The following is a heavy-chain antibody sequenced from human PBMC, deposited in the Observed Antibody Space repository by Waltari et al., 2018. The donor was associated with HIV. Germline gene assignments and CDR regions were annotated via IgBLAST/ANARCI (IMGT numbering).Heavy chain of an antibody. J-gene: IGHJ5*02. CDR1: GYMFPGHH. V-gene: IGHV1-2*02. CDR3: ARESGYQLVRWLDP. D-gene: IGHD2-2*01. Sequence: QVHLVQSGPEVKKPGASMKVSCKASGYMFPGHHMHWLRQAPGQGIEWMGWINANSGGTNYAQTLQGRVTMTRDASINSVYMELKSLRYDDTAMYYCARESGYQLVRWLDPWGQGTRVTVSS. CDR2: INANSGGT.